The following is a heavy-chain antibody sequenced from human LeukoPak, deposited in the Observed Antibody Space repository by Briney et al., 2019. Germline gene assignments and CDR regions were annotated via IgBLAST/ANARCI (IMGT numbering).Heavy chain of an antibody. CDR1: GASISSGGYS. CDR3: ARGVVLRFLAH. J-gene: IGHJ4*02. CDR2: IYNSGST. V-gene: IGHV4-30-4*07. Sequence: SQTLSLTCTVSGASISSGGYSWSWIRQPPGKELEWIGYIYNSGSTYYNPSLKSRITISADTSKNQFSLRLSSVTAADTAVYYWARGVVLRFLAHGGQGTLVTVSS. D-gene: IGHD3-3*01.